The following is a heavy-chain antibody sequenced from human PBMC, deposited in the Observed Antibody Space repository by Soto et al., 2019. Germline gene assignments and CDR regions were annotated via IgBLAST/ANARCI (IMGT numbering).Heavy chain of an antibody. J-gene: IGHJ5*02. CDR3: AKGKTGTTFYNWFDP. CDR1: GFTFSSYG. CDR2: ISYDGSNK. D-gene: IGHD1-7*01. V-gene: IGHV3-30*18. Sequence: QVQLVESGGGVVQPGRSLRLSCAASGFTFSSYGMHWVRQAPGKGLEWVAAISYDGSNKYYADSVKGRFTISRDNSKNTLYLQMNSLRAEDTAVYYCAKGKTGTTFYNWFDPWGQGTLVTVSS.